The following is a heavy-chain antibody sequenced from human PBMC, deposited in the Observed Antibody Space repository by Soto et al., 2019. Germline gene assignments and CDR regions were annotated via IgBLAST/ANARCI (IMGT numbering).Heavy chain of an antibody. Sequence: PGESLKISCKGSGYSFTSYWIGWVRQMPGKGLEWMGIIYPGDSDTRYSPSFQGQVTISADKSISTAYLQWSSLKASDTAMYYCELSWWGYDDSSAGAFDIWGQGTMVTVSS. CDR1: GYSFTSYW. D-gene: IGHD3-22*01. J-gene: IGHJ3*02. CDR2: IYPGDSDT. CDR3: ELSWWGYDDSSAGAFDI. V-gene: IGHV5-51*01.